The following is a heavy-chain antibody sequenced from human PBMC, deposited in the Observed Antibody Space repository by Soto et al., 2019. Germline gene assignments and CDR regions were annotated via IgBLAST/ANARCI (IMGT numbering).Heavy chain of an antibody. CDR1: GGSISSGGYY. CDR3: AKGMTTVTSCYF. V-gene: IGHV4-30-4*08. J-gene: IGHJ4*02. Sequence: SEALSLTCTVSGGSISSGGYYWSWIRQHPGKGLEWIGYIYYSGSTYYNPSLKSRVTISVDTSKNQFSLKLNPMTAADTAVYYCAKGMTTVTSCYFWGQVALFTVSS. D-gene: IGHD4-4*01. CDR2: IYYSGST.